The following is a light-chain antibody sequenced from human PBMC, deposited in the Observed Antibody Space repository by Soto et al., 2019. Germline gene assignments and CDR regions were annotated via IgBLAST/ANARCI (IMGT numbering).Light chain of an antibody. CDR3: SSYTTTPRL. CDR1: ISDIGSNNY. Sequence: QSALTQPASVSGSPGQSITISCTGTISDIGSNNYVAWFQQRPGKPPTLISYEGSNRRSGVSTHFSGAKSGNTASMTISGLLPADEAEYYCSSYTTTPRLFGGGTKLTVL. J-gene: IGLJ3*02. V-gene: IGLV2-14*01. CDR2: EGS.